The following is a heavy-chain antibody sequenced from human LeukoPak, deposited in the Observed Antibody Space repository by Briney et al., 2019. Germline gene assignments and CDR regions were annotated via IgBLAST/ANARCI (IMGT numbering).Heavy chain of an antibody. CDR2: IYYSGST. V-gene: IGHV4-59*01. J-gene: IGHJ5*02. CDR1: GGSISSYY. D-gene: IGHD4-17*01. Sequence: SETLSLTCTVPGGSISSYYWSWIRQPPGKGLEWIGYIYYSGSTNYNPSLKSRVTISVDTSKNQFSLKLSSVTAADTAVYYCASDPYGSGWFDPWGQGTLVTVSS. CDR3: ASDPYGSGWFDP.